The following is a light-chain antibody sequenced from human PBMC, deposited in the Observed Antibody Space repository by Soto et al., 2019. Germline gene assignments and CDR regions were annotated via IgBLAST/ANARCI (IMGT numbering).Light chain of an antibody. J-gene: IGLJ1*01. CDR2: DDR. Sequence: SYELTQTPSVSVAPGQTARITCGGNTIGSKSVHWYQQQPGQAPVLVVYDDRDRPSGIPERFSGSKSGKTATLTISRVEAGDEADYYCQVWDDMSDHYVFGTGTKVTVL. CDR3: QVWDDMSDHYV. CDR1: TIGSKS. V-gene: IGLV3-21*02.